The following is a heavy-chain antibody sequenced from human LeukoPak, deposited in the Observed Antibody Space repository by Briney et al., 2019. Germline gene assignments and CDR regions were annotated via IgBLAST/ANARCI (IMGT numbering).Heavy chain of an antibody. CDR1: GFTFSDYY. Sequence: GGSLRLSCAASGFTFSDYYMSWIRQAPEKGLEWVSYISSSGSTIYYADSVKGRFTISRDNAKNSLYLQMNSLRAEDTAVYYCARVDPGGYSYGYFDYWGQGTLVTVSS. D-gene: IGHD5-18*01. V-gene: IGHV3-11*01. CDR3: ARVDPGGYSYGYFDY. CDR2: ISSSGSTI. J-gene: IGHJ4*02.